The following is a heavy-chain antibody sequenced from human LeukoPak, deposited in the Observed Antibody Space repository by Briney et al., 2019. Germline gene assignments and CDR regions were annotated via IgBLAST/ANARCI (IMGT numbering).Heavy chain of an antibody. Sequence: GRSLRLSCAASGFTFSSYGMHWVRQAPGKWLEWVAVISYDGSNKYYADSVKGRFTISRDNSKNTLYLQMNSLRAEDTAVYYCAKEQVDRGYSNYDFDYWGQGTLVTVSS. CDR1: GFTFSSYG. CDR3: AKEQVDRGYSNYDFDY. D-gene: IGHD4-11*01. CDR2: ISYDGSNK. J-gene: IGHJ4*02. V-gene: IGHV3-30*18.